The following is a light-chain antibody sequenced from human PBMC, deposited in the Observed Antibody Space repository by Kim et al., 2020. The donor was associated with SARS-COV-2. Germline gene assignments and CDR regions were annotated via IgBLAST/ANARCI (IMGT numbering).Light chain of an antibody. CDR1: QSVNRN. J-gene: IGKJ4*01. V-gene: IGKV3-15*01. CDR3: QQYNNWPPLT. Sequence: SPEERATLSCRASQSVNRNLAWYQQKPGQAPRLLISDASTRATDIPARFSGSGSGTEFTLTISSLQSEDFAIYYCQQYNNWPPLTFGGGTKVEIK. CDR2: DAS.